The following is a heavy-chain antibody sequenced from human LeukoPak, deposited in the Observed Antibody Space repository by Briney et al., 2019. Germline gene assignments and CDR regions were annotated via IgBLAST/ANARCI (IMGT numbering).Heavy chain of an antibody. Sequence: PSETLSLTCTVSGYSISSGYYWGWIRQPPGKGLEWIGSIYYSGSTYYNPSLKSRVTISVDTSKNQFSLKLSSVTAADTAVYYCARHERDGYNHGGADYWGQGTLVTVSS. D-gene: IGHD5-24*01. J-gene: IGHJ4*02. CDR3: ARHERDGYNHGGADY. CDR2: IYYSGST. CDR1: GYSISSGYY. V-gene: IGHV4-38-2*02.